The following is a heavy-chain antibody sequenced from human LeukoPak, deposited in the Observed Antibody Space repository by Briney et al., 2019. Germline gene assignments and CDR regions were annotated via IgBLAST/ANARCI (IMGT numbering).Heavy chain of an antibody. J-gene: IGHJ4*02. V-gene: IGHV4-59*01. D-gene: IGHD3-22*01. CDR3: AREGVSYYDRSGYHY. CDR1: GGSITSYY. CDR2: VYYSGST. Sequence: SETLSLTCTVSGGSITSYYWSWIRQPPGKGLEWIGYVYYSGSTNYNPSLNSRVTISADTSKNQFSLKLNSVTAADTAVYYRAREGVSYYDRSGYHYWGQGTLVTVSS.